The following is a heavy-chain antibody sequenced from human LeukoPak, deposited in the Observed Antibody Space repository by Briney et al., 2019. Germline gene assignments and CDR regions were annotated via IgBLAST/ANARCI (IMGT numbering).Heavy chain of an antibody. CDR2: IYYSGST. CDR3: VRDQLERGFDP. CDR1: GCSLNSSRYY. J-gene: IGHJ5*02. V-gene: IGHV4-39*07. D-gene: IGHD1-1*01. Sequence: PSETLSLTRTGSGCSLNSSRYYLGWIRQPPGKGLEWIGSIYYSGSTYYNPSLKSRVTISVDTSKNQFSLKLSSVTAADTAVYYCVRDQLERGFDPWGQGTLVTVSS.